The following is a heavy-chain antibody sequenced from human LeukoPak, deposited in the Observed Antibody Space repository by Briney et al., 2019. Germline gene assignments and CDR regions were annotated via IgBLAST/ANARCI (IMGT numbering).Heavy chain of an antibody. Sequence: SETLSLTCTVSGGSVSSDSYYWSWIRQPPGKGLEWIGYIYYSVSTNYNPSLKSRVTISIDTSKNQFSLKLSPVTAADTAVYYCARWSQLGFDYWGQGTLVTVSS. V-gene: IGHV4-61*01. CDR3: ARWSQLGFDY. CDR2: IYYSVST. CDR1: GGSVSSDSYY. D-gene: IGHD6-6*01. J-gene: IGHJ4*02.